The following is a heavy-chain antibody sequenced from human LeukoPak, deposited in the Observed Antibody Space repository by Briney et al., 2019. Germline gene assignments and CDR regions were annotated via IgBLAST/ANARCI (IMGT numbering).Heavy chain of an antibody. CDR1: GGSISSGSYY. V-gene: IGHV4-61*02. Sequence: SQTLSLTCTVSGGSISSGSYYWSWIRQPAGKGLEWIGRIYTSGSTNYNPSLKSRVTISVDTSKNQFSLKLSSVTAGDTAVYYCAREQYGDYPDYWGQGTLVTVSS. J-gene: IGHJ4*02. CDR2: IYTSGST. D-gene: IGHD4-17*01. CDR3: AREQYGDYPDY.